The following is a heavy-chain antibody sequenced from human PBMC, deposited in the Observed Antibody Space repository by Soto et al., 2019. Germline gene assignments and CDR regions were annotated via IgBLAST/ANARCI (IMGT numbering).Heavy chain of an antibody. V-gene: IGHV3-30*18. CDR3: AKIGQLDGY. Sequence: GGSLRLSCAASGFTFSSYGMHWVRQAPGKGLEWVAVISYDGSNKYYADSVKGRFTIPRDNSKNTLYLQMNSLRAEDTAVYYCAKIGQLDGYWGQGTLVTVSS. CDR1: GFTFSSYG. CDR2: ISYDGSNK. D-gene: IGHD6-6*01. J-gene: IGHJ4*02.